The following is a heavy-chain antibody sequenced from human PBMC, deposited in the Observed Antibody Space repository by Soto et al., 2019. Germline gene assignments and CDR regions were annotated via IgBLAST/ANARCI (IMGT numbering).Heavy chain of an antibody. V-gene: IGHV4-59*01. J-gene: IGHJ2*01. CDR2: TYNSGNT. CDR3: ARAAAIPAAMFYYWYFDL. Sequence: SETLSLTCNFSCGSINSYYWNWIRQPPGKGLEWIGYTYNSGNTKYNPSLKSRATISLDTSKNQFSLKLTSLTAADTAVYYCARAAAIPAAMFYYWYFDLWGRGTLVTVSS. CDR1: CGSINSYY. D-gene: IGHD2-2*01.